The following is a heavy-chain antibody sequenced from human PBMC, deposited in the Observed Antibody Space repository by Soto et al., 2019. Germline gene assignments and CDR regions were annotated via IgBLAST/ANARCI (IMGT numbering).Heavy chain of an antibody. CDR2: IYHSGST. V-gene: IGHV4-4*02. J-gene: IGHJ6*02. CDR3: ARVSGSYYYGMDV. CDR1: GGSISSSYW. Sequence: QVQLQESGPGLVKPSGTLSLTCAVSGGSISSSYWWSWVRQPPGKGLSWIGEIYHSGSTNYNTSLESRVTISVDKSKNQFSLKVPSVTAADTAVYYCARVSGSYYYGMDVWGQGTTVTVSS.